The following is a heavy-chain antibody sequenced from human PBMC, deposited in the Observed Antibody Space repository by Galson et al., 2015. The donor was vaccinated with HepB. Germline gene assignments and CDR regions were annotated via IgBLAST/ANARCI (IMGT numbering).Heavy chain of an antibody. Sequence: SVKVSCKASGGTFSSYAISWVRQAPGQGLEWMGGIIPIFGTANYAQKFQGRVTITADESTSTAYMELSSLRSEDTAVYYCASTPDFWSGYYEKGWFDPWGQGTLVTVSS. CDR2: IIPIFGTA. CDR3: ASTPDFWSGYYEKGWFDP. V-gene: IGHV1-69*13. CDR1: GGTFSSYA. D-gene: IGHD3-3*01. J-gene: IGHJ5*02.